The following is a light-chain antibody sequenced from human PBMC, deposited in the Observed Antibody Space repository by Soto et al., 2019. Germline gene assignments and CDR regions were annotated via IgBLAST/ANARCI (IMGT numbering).Light chain of an antibody. J-gene: IGKJ3*01. Sequence: EIVLTQSPGTLSLSPGERATISCRASQGVSGSHLAWYQQKPGQAPSLLIYGASRRATGIPDRFSGSESGTDFTLTISRLEPEDFAVYYCQQYGSSRITFGPGTKVD. CDR2: GAS. CDR3: QQYGSSRIT. CDR1: QGVSGSH. V-gene: IGKV3-20*01.